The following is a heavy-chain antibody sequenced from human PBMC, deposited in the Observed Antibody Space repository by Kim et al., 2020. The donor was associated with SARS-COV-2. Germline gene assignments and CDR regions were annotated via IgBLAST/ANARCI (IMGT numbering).Heavy chain of an antibody. CDR2: IYSGGST. CDR3: ARVGIYCSGGSCYRSRYYFDY. V-gene: IGHV3-53*01. D-gene: IGHD2-15*01. J-gene: IGHJ4*02. CDR1: GFTVSSNY. Sequence: GGSLRLSCAASGFTVSSNYMSWVRQAPGKGLEWVSVIYSGGSTYYADSVKGRFTISRDNSKNTLYLQMNSLRAEDMAVYYCARVGIYCSGGSCYRSRYYFDYWGQGTLVTVSS.